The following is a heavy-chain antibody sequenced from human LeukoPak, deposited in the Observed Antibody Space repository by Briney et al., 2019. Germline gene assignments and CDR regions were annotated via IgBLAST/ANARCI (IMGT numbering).Heavy chain of an antibody. V-gene: IGHV4-59*01. CDR3: ARDSQNYLFDY. D-gene: IGHD1-7*01. CDR2: ISYSGSS. CDR1: GGSINNSY. Sequence: PSETLSLTCTVSGGSINNSYWSWIRQPPGKGLEWIGYISYSGSSNCNPSLKSRVNMSVDTSKNQFSLRLSSVTAADTAVYFCARDSQNYLFDYWGQGTLVTVSS. J-gene: IGHJ4*02.